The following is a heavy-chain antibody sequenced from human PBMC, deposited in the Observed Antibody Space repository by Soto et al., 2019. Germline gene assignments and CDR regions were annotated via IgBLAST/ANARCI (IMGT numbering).Heavy chain of an antibody. J-gene: IGHJ6*02. CDR2: INPNSGGT. CDR1: GYTFTGYY. Sequence: GASVKVSCKASGYTFTGYYMHWVRQAPGQGLEWMGWINPNSGGTNYAQKFQGRVTMTRDTSISTAYMELSRLRSDDTAVYYRARDQELRTDYYYYGMDVWGQGTTVTVSS. CDR3: ARDQELRTDYYYYGMDV. D-gene: IGHD1-7*01. V-gene: IGHV1-2*02.